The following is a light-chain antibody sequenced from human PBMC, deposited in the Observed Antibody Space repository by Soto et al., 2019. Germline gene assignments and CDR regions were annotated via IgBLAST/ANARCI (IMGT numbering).Light chain of an antibody. J-gene: IGKJ1*01. V-gene: IGKV3-20*01. CDR2: GAS. Sequence: DTVLTQSPATVSLSPGESVTLSCRASETFCSGCLAWYQQKPGQSPRLLIYGASSSATGIPDRFSGSGSGTDFTLTISRLEPEDFAVYYCQHYGTTPWPLGPGTKVGIK. CDR1: ETFCSGC. CDR3: QHYGTTPWP.